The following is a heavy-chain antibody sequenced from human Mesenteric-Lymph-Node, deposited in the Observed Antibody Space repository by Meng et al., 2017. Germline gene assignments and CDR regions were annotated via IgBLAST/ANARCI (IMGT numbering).Heavy chain of an antibody. CDR2: ISWDSGSI. J-gene: IGHJ6*02. CDR1: GFNFADYA. V-gene: IGHV3-9*01. CDR3: AKGVGEWLAHFDGMDV. D-gene: IGHD6-19*01. Sequence: GGSLRLSCAASGFNFADYAMHWVRQPPGKGLEWVSGISWDSGSIDYADSVKGRLTISRDNAKNSLYLQVNSLRAEDTALNFCAKGVGEWLAHFDGMDVWGQGTTVTVSS.